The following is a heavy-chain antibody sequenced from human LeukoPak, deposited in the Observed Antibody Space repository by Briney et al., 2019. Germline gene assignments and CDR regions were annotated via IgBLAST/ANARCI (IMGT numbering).Heavy chain of an antibody. CDR2: INPSGDT. J-gene: IGHJ2*01. Sequence: PSQTLSLTCSVSGASVSSGGYYWSWIRQPAGKETEWIGRINPSGDTNYNPSLKSRVTMSIQTSKNQLFLNLISVTAADTALYYCARGFSTGWYFDPWGRGTQVTVSS. D-gene: IGHD6-19*01. V-gene: IGHV4-61*02. CDR3: ARGFSTGWYFDP. CDR1: GASVSSGGYY.